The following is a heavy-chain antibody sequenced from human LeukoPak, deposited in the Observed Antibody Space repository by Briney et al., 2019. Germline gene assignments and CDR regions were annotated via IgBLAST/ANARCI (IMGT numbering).Heavy chain of an antibody. J-gene: IGHJ5*02. CDR1: GLSFGAHA. D-gene: IGHD6-6*01. CDR2: ISWNSGNI. Sequence: GGSLRLSCAASGLSFGAHAMHWVRQAPGKGLEWISGISWNSGNIGNADSVKGRFTISRDNAKNSLYLQMNSLRAEDTALYYRAKDEYSSSSGWFDPWGQGTLVTVSS. CDR3: AKDEYSSSSGWFDP. V-gene: IGHV3-9*01.